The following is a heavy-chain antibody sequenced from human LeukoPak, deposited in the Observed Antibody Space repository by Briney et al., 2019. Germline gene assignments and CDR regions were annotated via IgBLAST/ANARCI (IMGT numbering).Heavy chain of an antibody. J-gene: IGHJ6*03. CDR2: IYYSGSA. V-gene: IGHV4-39*07. CDR1: GGSISSSTNY. CDR3: ARSGYSHHYYYMDV. D-gene: IGHD5-18*01. Sequence: SETLSLTCTVSGGSISSSTNYWGWIRQPPGKGLEWIGNIYYSGSAYSSLKSRVTMSVDTSRNQFSLKLSSVTAADTAVYYCARSGYSHHYYYMDVWGKGTTVTVSS.